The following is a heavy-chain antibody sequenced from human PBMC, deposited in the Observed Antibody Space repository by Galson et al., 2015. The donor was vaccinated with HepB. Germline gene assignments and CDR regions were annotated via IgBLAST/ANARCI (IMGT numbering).Heavy chain of an antibody. CDR2: INPSGGST. D-gene: IGHD2-2*01. CDR3: ARIYRATSTNKIVVVASDI. Sequence: SVKVSCKASGYTFTSYYIHWVRQAPGQGLEWMGIINPSGGSTTYAQKFQGRVTMTRDTSTSTVYMELSSLRSEDTAVYYCARIYRATSTNKIVVVASDIWGQGTMVTVSS. CDR1: GYTFTSYY. V-gene: IGHV1-46*03. J-gene: IGHJ3*02.